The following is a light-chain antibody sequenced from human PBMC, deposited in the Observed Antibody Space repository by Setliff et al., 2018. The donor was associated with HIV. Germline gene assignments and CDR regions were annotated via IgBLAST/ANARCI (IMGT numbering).Light chain of an antibody. CDR3: CSYAGNSYV. CDR2: EVS. V-gene: IGLV2-23*02. CDR1: SSDVGGYSL. Sequence: QSALTQPASVSGSPGQSITISCTGTSSDVGGYSLVSWFQQHPGEAPTLMLYEVSKRPSGVSDRFSGSKSGNTASLTISGLRAEDEADYYCCSYAGNSYVFGTGTKVTVL. J-gene: IGLJ1*01.